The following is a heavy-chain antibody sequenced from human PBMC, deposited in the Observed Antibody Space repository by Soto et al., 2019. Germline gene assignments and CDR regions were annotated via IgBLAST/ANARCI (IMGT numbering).Heavy chain of an antibody. CDR3: AKDRARYCGGGSCYSIFVC. Sequence: QVQLVESGGGVVQPGRSLRLSCAASGFTFSSYGMHWVRQAPGKGLEWVAVISYDGSNKYYEDSVKGRYTISRENSKDSLYLQIDDLSAEDTAVYYGAKDRARYCGGGSCYSIFVCWGRGTLVTVSS. D-gene: IGHD2-15*01. CDR1: GFTFSSYG. V-gene: IGHV3-30*18. CDR2: ISYDGSNK. J-gene: IGHJ4*02.